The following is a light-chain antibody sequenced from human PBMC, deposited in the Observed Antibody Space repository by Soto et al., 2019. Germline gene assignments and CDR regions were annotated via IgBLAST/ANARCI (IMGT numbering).Light chain of an antibody. CDR2: DVR. CDR1: SSDVGGYNY. V-gene: IGLV2-14*01. J-gene: IGLJ3*02. CDR3: RSYTSSSTLEV. Sequence: QSVLTQPASVSGSPGQSITISCTGTSSDVGGYNYVSWYQQYPGKAPRLMIYDVRNRPSGVSNRFSGSKSGNTASLTISGLQAEDEADYYCRSYTSSSTLEVFGGGTKVTVL.